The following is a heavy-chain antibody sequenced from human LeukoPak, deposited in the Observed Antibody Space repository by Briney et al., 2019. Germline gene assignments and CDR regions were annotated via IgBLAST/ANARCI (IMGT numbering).Heavy chain of an antibody. CDR3: ARVTYYDFWSGGENYMDV. D-gene: IGHD3-3*01. CDR2: ISAYNGNT. CDR1: GYTFTSYG. J-gene: IGHJ6*03. V-gene: IGHV1-18*01. Sequence: GASVTDSFMASGYTFTSYGISWVRQAPGQGREWMGWISAYNGNTNYAQTLQGRVTMTTDTSTSTAYMELRSLRCDDTAVYYCARVTYYDFWSGGENYMDVWGKGTTVTVSS.